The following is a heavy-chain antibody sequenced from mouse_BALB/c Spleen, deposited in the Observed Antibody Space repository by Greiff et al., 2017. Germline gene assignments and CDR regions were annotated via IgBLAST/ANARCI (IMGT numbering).Heavy chain of an antibody. J-gene: IGHJ3*01. V-gene: IGHV1-7*01. Sequence: QVQLQQSGADLAKPGASVKMSCKASGYTFTSYWMHWVRQRPGQGLEWIGYINPSTGYTEYNQKFKDKATLTADKSTSTAYMQLSSLTSEDSAVYYCARDGNYVVFAYWGQGTLVTVSA. CDR3: ARDGNYVVFAY. CDR1: GYTFTSYW. CDR2: INPSTGYT. D-gene: IGHD2-1*01.